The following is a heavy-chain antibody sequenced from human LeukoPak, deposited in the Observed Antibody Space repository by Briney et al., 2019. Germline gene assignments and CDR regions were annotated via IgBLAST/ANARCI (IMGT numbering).Heavy chain of an antibody. CDR3: ARGGKYGSTLVDY. D-gene: IGHD3-10*01. CDR1: GFSFSTYA. Sequence: RSGGSLRLSCAASGFSFSTYAMSWVRQAPGKGLEWVSSISSSSSYIYYADSVKGRFTISRDNAKNSLYLQMNSLRAEDTAVYYCARGGKYGSTLVDYWGQGTLVTVSS. CDR2: ISSSSSYI. J-gene: IGHJ4*02. V-gene: IGHV3-21*01.